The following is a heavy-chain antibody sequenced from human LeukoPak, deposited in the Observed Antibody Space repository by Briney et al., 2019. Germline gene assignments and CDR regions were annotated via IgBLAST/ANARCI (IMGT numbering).Heavy chain of an antibody. CDR1: GFTFSSYA. Sequence: PGGSLRLSCAAPGFTFSSYAMSWVRQAPGKGLEWVSAISGSGGSTYYADSVKGRFTISRDNSKNTLYLQMNSLRAEDTAVYYCAKDPYDFWSGYYGYWGQGTLVTVSS. CDR3: AKDPYDFWSGYYGY. J-gene: IGHJ4*02. D-gene: IGHD3-3*01. CDR2: ISGSGGST. V-gene: IGHV3-23*01.